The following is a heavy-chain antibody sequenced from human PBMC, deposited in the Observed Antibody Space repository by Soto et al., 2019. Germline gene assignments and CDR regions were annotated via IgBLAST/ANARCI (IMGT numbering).Heavy chain of an antibody. D-gene: IGHD2-21*02. CDR1: GGSISTYY. CDR2: IYYSGNI. J-gene: IGHJ4*02. V-gene: IGHV4-59*01. CDR3: TRDRGDSYFDY. Sequence: PSETLSLTCTVSGGSISTYYWSWIRQTPGKGLEWIGYIYYSGNINYNPSLKSRVTISVDTSKNQFSLKLNSVTAADTAVYYCTRDRGDSYFDYWGQGTPVTVSS.